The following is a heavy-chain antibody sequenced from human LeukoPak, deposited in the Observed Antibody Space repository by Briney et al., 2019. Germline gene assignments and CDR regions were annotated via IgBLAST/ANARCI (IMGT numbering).Heavy chain of an antibody. J-gene: IGHJ5*02. CDR3: AKAGRYPNWFDP. CDR2: ISGSGGSA. CDR1: GFTFSSYA. Sequence: GGSLRLSCAASGFTFSSYAMSWVRQAPGKGLEWVSAISGSGGSAYYADSVKGRFTISRDNSKNTLYLQMNSLRAEDTAVYYCAKAGRYPNWFDPWGQGTLVTVSS. V-gene: IGHV3-23*01. D-gene: IGHD3-9*01.